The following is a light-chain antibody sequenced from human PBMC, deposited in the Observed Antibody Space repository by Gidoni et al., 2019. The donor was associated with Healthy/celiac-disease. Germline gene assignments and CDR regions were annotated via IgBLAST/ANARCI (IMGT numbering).Light chain of an antibody. CDR3: CSYAGSSTPVV. V-gene: IGLV2-23*02. CDR1: SSDVGSYNL. Sequence: QSALTQPASVSGSPGPSITISCTGTSSDVGSYNLVSWYQQHPGKAPKLMIYYVSKRPSGVSNRVSGSKSGNTASLTISGLQAEDEADYYCCSYAGSSTPVVFGGGTKLTVL. CDR2: YVS. J-gene: IGLJ2*01.